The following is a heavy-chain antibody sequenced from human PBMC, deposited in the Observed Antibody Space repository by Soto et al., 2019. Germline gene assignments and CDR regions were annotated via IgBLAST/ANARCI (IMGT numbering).Heavy chain of an antibody. CDR1: VFSFASYA. J-gene: IGHJ4*02. CDR2: IRGSGGST. CDR3: AKGFGISWQYYLDY. D-gene: IGHD3-10*01. Sequence: EVQLLESGGGLVQPGGSLRLSCAASVFSFASYAMNWVRQAPGKGLEWVSGIRGSGGSTYYADSVKGRFTISRDNSKNTLYLQLSSLRVEDTAVYYCAKGFGISWQYYLDYWGQGTLVTVSS. V-gene: IGHV3-23*01.